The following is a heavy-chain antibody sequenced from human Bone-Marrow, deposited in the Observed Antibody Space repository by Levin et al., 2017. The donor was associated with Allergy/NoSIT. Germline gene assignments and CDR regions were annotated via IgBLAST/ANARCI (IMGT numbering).Heavy chain of an antibody. CDR2: IKSKTDGGTT. D-gene: IGHD3-22*01. Sequence: GGSLRLSCAASGFTFSNAWMSWVRQAPGKGLEWVGRIKSKTDGGTTDYAAPVKGRFTISRDDSKNTLYLQMNSLKTEDTAVYYCTTYYDSSGLRINPRDYYFDYWGQGTLVTVSS. J-gene: IGHJ4*02. V-gene: IGHV3-15*01. CDR1: GFTFSNAW. CDR3: TTYYDSSGLRINPRDYYFDY.